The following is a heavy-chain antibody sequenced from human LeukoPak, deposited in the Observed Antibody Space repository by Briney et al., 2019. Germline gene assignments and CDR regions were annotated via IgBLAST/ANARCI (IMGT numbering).Heavy chain of an antibody. CDR1: GFPFSSYA. J-gene: IGHJ6*03. Sequence: GGSLRLSCAASGFPFSSYAMSWVRQAPGKGLEWVSAISGSGGSTYYADSVKGRFTISRDNSKNTLYLQINSLRGEDTAVYYCARDDRYNYYDTRGYYYYMDVWGKGTTVTGSS. D-gene: IGHD3-22*01. CDR3: ARDDRYNYYDTRGYYYYMDV. V-gene: IGHV3-23*01. CDR2: ISGSGGST.